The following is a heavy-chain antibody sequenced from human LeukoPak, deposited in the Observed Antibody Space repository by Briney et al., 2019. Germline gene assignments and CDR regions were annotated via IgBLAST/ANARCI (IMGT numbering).Heavy chain of an antibody. D-gene: IGHD2-21*02. CDR2: ISYDGSNK. CDR3: AKVGPYCGGDCYSGAFDI. CDR1: GFTFSSYG. J-gene: IGHJ3*02. V-gene: IGHV3-30*18. Sequence: GGSLRLSCAASGFTFSSYGMRWVRQAPGKGLEWVAVISYDGSNKYYADSVKGRFTISRDNSKNMLYLQMNSLRAEDTAVYYCAKVGPYCGGDCYSGAFDIWGQGTMVTVSS.